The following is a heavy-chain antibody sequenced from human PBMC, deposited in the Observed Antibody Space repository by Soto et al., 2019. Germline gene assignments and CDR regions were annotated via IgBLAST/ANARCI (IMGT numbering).Heavy chain of an antibody. D-gene: IGHD3-22*01. CDR2: IDPSDSQT. J-gene: IGHJ4*02. CDR3: ARQIYDSDTGPTFQYYFDS. CDR1: GYSFAGYW. Sequence: PGESLKISCKRSGYSFAGYWITWVRQKPGKGLEWMGRIDPSDSQTYYSPSFRGHVTISVTKSITTVFLQWSSLRASDTAMYYCARQIYDSDTGPTFQYYFDSWGQGTPVTVSS. V-gene: IGHV5-10-1*01.